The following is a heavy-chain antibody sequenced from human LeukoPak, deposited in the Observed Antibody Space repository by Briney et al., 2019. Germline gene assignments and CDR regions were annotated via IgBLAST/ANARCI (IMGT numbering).Heavy chain of an antibody. V-gene: IGHV3-53*04. J-gene: IGHJ6*02. CDR3: APLPFTTDYSSYGMDV. D-gene: IGHD3-22*01. CDR2: IYSGGST. Sequence: GGSLRLSCAASGFTVSSNYMSWVRQAPGKGLEWVSVIYSGGSTYYADSVKGRFTISRHTSKNTLYLQMNSLRAADTAVYYCAPLPFTTDYSSYGMDVWGQGTTVTVSS. CDR1: GFTVSSNY.